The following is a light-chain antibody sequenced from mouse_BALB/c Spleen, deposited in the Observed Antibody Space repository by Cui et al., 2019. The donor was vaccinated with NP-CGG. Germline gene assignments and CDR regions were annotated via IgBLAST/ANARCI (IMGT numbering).Light chain of an antibody. J-gene: IGLJ1*01. CDR1: TGAVTTSNY. V-gene: IGLV1*01. Sequence: AVVTQESALTTSPGETVTITCRSITGAVTTSNYANWVQEKPDHLFTGLIGGTNNRVPGVPARFSGSLIGDKAALTITGAQTEDEAIYFCALWYSNHWVFGGGTKLTVL. CDR3: ALWYSNHWV. CDR2: GTN.